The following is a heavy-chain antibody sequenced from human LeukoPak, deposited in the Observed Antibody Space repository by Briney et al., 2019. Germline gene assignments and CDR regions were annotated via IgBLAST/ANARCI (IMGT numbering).Heavy chain of an antibody. J-gene: IGHJ6*03. D-gene: IGHD3-10*01. Sequence: GGSLRLPCEASGFTFSSYAMHWVRQAPGKGLEYVSAISSNGGSTYYANSVKGRFTISRDNSKNTLYLQMGSLRAEDMAVYYCARDSGSGLCYYYYMDVWGKGTTVTVSS. V-gene: IGHV3-64*01. CDR1: GFTFSSYA. CDR3: ARDSGSGLCYYYYMDV. CDR2: ISSNGGST.